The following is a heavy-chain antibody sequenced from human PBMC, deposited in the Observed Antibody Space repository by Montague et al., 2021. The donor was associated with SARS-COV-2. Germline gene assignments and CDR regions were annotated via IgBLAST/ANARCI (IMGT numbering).Heavy chain of an antibody. CDR1: GASISSSENS. Sequence: SETLSLTCTVSGASISSSENSWGWIRQSPGKGLEWFESIFYSGTTYFNPSLRSRIAISVDTSKNQFSLKVTSVTAADTAVYYCARHVTFGGVVVALDYWGQGHLVSVSS. CDR3: ARHVTFGGVVVALDY. CDR2: IFYSGTT. D-gene: IGHD3-16*02. J-gene: IGHJ4*02. V-gene: IGHV4-39*01.